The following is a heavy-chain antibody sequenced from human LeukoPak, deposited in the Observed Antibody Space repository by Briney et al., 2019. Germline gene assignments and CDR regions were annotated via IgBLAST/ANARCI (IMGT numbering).Heavy chain of an antibody. V-gene: IGHV1-69*13. CDR2: IIPIFGTA. D-gene: IGHD3-10*01. CDR1: GGTFSSYA. J-gene: IGHJ4*02. CDR3: ARDSGDYYGSGQTVPLDY. Sequence: SVKVSCKASGGTFSSYAISWVRQAPGQGLEWMGGIIPIFGTANYAQKFQGRVTITADESTSTAYMELSSLRSEDTAVYYCARDSGDYYGSGQTVPLDYWGQGTLVTVSS.